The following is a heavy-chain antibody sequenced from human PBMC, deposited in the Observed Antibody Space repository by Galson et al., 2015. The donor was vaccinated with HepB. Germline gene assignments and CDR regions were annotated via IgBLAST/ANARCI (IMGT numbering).Heavy chain of an antibody. CDR1: GFTFSSYG. CDR2: ISYDGSNK. CDR3: AKDRSITIFGVVIIPSYYYYYYGMDV. V-gene: IGHV3-30*18. Sequence: SLRLSCAASGFTFSSYGMHWVRQAPGKGLEWVAVISYDGSNKYYADSVKGRFTISRDNSKNTLYLQMNSLRAEDTAVYYCAKDRSITIFGVVIIPSYYYYYYGMDVWGQGTTVTVSS. D-gene: IGHD3-3*01. J-gene: IGHJ6*02.